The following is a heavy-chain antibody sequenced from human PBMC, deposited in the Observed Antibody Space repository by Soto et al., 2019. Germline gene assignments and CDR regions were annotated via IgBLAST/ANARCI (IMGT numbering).Heavy chain of an antibody. D-gene: IGHD5-12*01. CDR1: GFTFTNYW. CDR2: TKQDESET. Sequence: PGGSLRLSCTTSGFTFTNYWMAWVRQAPGKGLEWLGNTKQDESETYYAGSVEGRFAISRDNAKNSLYLEMNSLRGEDTALYYCAKDHDEDFGYDLDYFNYWGRGTLVTVSS. CDR3: AKDHDEDFGYDLDYFNY. J-gene: IGHJ4*02. V-gene: IGHV3-7*04.